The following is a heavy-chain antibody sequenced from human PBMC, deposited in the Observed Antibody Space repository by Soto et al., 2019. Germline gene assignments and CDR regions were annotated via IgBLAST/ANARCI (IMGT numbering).Heavy chain of an antibody. CDR2: IIPIFGTA. Sequence: ASVKVSCKASGGTFSSYAISWVRQAPGQGLEWMGGIIPIFGTANYAQKFQGRVTITADESTSKAYMELSSLRSEDTAVYYCARVTVSESWLLTYYYYGMDVWGQGTTVTVSS. V-gene: IGHV1-69*13. CDR1: GGTFSSYA. D-gene: IGHD3-22*01. CDR3: ARVTVSESWLLTYYYYGMDV. J-gene: IGHJ6*02.